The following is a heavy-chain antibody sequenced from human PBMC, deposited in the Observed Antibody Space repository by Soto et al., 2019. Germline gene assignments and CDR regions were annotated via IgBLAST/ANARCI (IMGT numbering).Heavy chain of an antibody. Sequence: PSETLSLTCTVSGGSISSGGYYWSWIRQHPGKGLEWIGYIYYSGSTYYNPSLKSRVTISVDTSKNQFSLKLSSVTAADTAVYYCARALYCSGGSCLLSLDCWGQGTLVTVSS. CDR3: ARALYCSGGSCLLSLDC. J-gene: IGHJ4*02. CDR1: GGSISSGGYY. CDR2: IYYSGST. V-gene: IGHV4-31*03. D-gene: IGHD2-15*01.